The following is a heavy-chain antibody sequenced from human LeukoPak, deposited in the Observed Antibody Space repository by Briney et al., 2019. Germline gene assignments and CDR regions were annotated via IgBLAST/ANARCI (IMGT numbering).Heavy chain of an antibody. CDR2: FDPEDGET. Sequence: GASVKVSCKVSGYTLTELSTHWVRQAPGKGLEWMGGFDPEDGETIYAQKFQGRVTMTEDTSTDTAYMELSSLRSEDTAVYYCATVGAQGDAFDIWGQGTMVTVSS. V-gene: IGHV1-24*01. CDR3: ATVGAQGDAFDI. CDR1: GYTLTELS. J-gene: IGHJ3*02. D-gene: IGHD1-26*01.